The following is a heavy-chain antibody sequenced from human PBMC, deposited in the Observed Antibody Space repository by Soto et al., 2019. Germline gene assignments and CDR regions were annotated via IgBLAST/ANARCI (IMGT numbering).Heavy chain of an antibody. D-gene: IGHD5-18*01. CDR3: ARDRFSVDTAMVTGFSWFDP. Sequence: RASVKVSCKASGGTFSSDAISWVRQAPGQGLEWMGGIIPIFGTANYAQKFQGRVTITADESTSTAYMELSSLRSEDTAVYYCARDRFSVDTAMVTGFSWFDPWGQGTLVTVSS. CDR2: IIPIFGTA. V-gene: IGHV1-69*13. CDR1: GGTFSSDA. J-gene: IGHJ5*02.